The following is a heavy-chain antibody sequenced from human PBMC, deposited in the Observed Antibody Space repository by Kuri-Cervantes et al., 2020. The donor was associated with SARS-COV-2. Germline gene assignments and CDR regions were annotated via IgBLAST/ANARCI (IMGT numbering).Heavy chain of an antibody. CDR2: IRSKAYGETT. CDR3: SRNFWAGYWPFDY. CDR1: GFIFRNAW. D-gene: IGHD3/OR15-3a*01. Sequence: GGSLRLSCAASGFIFRNAWMSWVRQAPGKGLEWVGFIRSKAYGETTEYAASVKGRFSISRDDSESIAYLQMNSLKTEDTAVYYCSRNFWAGYWPFDYWGQGTLVTVSS. J-gene: IGHJ4*02. V-gene: IGHV3-49*04.